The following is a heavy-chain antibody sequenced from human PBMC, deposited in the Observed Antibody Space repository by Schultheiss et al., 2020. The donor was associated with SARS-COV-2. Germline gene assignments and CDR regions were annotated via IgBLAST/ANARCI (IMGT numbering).Heavy chain of an antibody. CDR1: GGSISSSSYY. CDR2: IYYSGST. D-gene: IGHD2-2*02. J-gene: IGHJ6*04. CDR3: AVAPRYCSSTSCYTSGMDV. Sequence: SQTLSLTCTVSGGSISSSSYYWGWIRQPPGKGLEWIGSIYYSGSTYYNPSLKSRVTISVDTSKNQFSLKLSSVTAADTAVYYCAVAPRYCSSTSCYTSGMDVWGKGTTVTVSS. V-gene: IGHV4-39*01.